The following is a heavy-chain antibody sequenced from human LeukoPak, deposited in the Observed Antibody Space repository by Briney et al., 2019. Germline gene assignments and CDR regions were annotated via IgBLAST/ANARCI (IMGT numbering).Heavy chain of an antibody. Sequence: ASVKVSCKASGYTFTGYYLHWVRQAPGQGVEWMGWINPNSGGTNYAQKFQGRVTMTRDTSISTAYMELSRLRSDDTAVYYCAVYCGSTTCYSAYDIWGQGTMVTVSS. J-gene: IGHJ3*02. D-gene: IGHD2-2*01. CDR2: INPNSGGT. V-gene: IGHV1-2*02. CDR3: AVYCGSTTCYSAYDI. CDR1: GYTFTGYY.